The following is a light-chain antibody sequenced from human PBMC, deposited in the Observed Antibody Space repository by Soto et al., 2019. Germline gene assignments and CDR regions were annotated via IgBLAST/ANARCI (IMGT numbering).Light chain of an antibody. Sequence: DIQMTQSPFTLSASVGDRVTITCRASQSISTWVAWYQQKPGKAPNLLIYDASTLESGVPSRFSGSGSGTEFTLTISCLHPDDFATYYCQHYSSVWAFGQGTKVDIK. CDR3: QHYSSVWA. J-gene: IGKJ1*01. V-gene: IGKV1-5*01. CDR2: DAS. CDR1: QSISTW.